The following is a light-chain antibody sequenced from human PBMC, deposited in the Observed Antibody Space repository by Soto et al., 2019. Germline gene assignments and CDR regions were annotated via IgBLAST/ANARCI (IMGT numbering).Light chain of an antibody. CDR2: DAS. CDR3: QQYKSYST. CDR1: QSISTW. J-gene: IGKJ1*01. Sequence: DIQMTQSPSTLSASVGDRVTITFRASQSISTWLAWYQQKPGKAPKLLIYDASSLESGVPSRFSGSVSGTEFTLTISSLQPDDFATYYCQQYKSYSTFGQGTKVDI. V-gene: IGKV1-5*01.